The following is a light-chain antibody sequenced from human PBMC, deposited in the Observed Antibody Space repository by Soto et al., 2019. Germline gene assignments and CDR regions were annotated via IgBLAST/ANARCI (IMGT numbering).Light chain of an antibody. V-gene: IGKV3-20*01. CDR3: QQYGSSPWT. J-gene: IGKJ1*01. Sequence: EIVLTQSPATLSLSPGERATLSCRPSQSVSSSYLAWYQQKPGQAPRLLIYGASSRATGIPDRFSGSGSGTDFTLTISSLEPEDFAVYYCQQYGSSPWTFGQGTKVDIK. CDR1: QSVSSSY. CDR2: GAS.